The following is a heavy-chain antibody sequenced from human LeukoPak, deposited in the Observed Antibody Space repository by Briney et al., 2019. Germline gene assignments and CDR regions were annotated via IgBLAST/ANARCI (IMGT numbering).Heavy chain of an antibody. CDR3: ARGGRRYFDWLRDSLFDY. Sequence: SGTLSLTCTVSGGSISSYYWSWIRQPPGKGLEWIGYIYYSGSTNYNPSLKSRVTISVDTSKNQFSLKLSSVTAADTAVYYCARGGRRYFDWLRDSLFDYWGQGTLVTVSS. D-gene: IGHD3-9*01. CDR2: IYYSGST. J-gene: IGHJ4*02. V-gene: IGHV4-59*01. CDR1: GGSISSYY.